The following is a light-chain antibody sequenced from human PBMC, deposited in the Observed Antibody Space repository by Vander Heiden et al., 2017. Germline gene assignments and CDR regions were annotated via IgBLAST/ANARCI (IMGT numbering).Light chain of an antibody. CDR2: AAS. CDR1: SRAFGSYTL. V-gene: IGLV2-23*01. CDR3: CSYAGMSTYVV. Sequence: ALHQPASVSGSPGQSITIACAGTSRAFGSYTLVSWYQQHPGKAPKLMIYAASKSASVLANRLSGSKCGHTASLTIAGLQADEEAGYYCCSYAGMSTYVVVGGGTKLTVL. J-gene: IGLJ2*01.